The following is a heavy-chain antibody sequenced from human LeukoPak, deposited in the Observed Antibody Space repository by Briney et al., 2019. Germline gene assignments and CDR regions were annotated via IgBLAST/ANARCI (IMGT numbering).Heavy chain of an antibody. CDR3: AKDSSYYYGSGSYIHYYMDV. CDR1: GFTSSSYA. D-gene: IGHD3-10*01. CDR2: ISGSGGST. Sequence: GGSLRLSCAASGFTSSSYAMSWVRQAPGKGLEWVSAISGSGGSTYYADSVKGRFTISRDNSKNTLYLQMNSLRAEDTAVYYCAKDSSYYYGSGSYIHYYMDVWGKGTTVTISS. J-gene: IGHJ6*03. V-gene: IGHV3-23*01.